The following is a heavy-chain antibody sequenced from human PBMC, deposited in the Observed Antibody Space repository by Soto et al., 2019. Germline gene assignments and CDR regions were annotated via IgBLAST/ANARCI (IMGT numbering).Heavy chain of an antibody. J-gene: IGHJ4*02. D-gene: IGHD4-17*01. V-gene: IGHV3-74*01. CDR2: INSDGSST. Sequence: GGSLRLSCAASGFTFSSYWMHWVRQAPGKGLVWVSRINSDGSSTSYADSVKGRFTISRDNAKNTLYLQMNSLRAEDTAVYYCAGGYGDYEDYYFDYWGQGTLVTVSS. CDR1: GFTFSSYW. CDR3: AGGYGDYEDYYFDY.